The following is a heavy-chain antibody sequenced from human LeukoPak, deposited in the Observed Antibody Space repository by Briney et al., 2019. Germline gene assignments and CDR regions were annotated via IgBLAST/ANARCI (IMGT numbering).Heavy chain of an antibody. CDR1: GYSFTSYW. D-gene: IGHD3-3*01. J-gene: IGHJ6*03. CDR3: ARHANFWSGYKYYYYYMDV. CDR2: IYPGDSDT. Sequence: GESLKISCKGSGYSFTSYWIGWVRQMPGKGLEWMGIIYPGDSDTRYSPSFQGQVTISADKSISTAYLQWSSLKASDTAMYYCARHANFWSGYKYYYYYMDVWGKGTTVTVSS. V-gene: IGHV5-51*01.